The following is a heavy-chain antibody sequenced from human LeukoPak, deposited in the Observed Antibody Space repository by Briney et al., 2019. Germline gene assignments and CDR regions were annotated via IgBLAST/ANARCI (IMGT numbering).Heavy chain of an antibody. CDR2: IYYSGST. CDR3: ARGAVRGVSWFDP. V-gene: IGHV4-61*01. CDR1: GGSISSGSYY. D-gene: IGHD3-10*01. J-gene: IGHJ5*02. Sequence: SQTLSLTCTVSGGSISSGSYYWSWIRQPPGKGLEWIGYIYYSGSTNYNPSLKSRVTISVDTSKNQFSLKLSSVTAADTAVYYCARGAVRGVSWFDPWGQGTLVTVSS.